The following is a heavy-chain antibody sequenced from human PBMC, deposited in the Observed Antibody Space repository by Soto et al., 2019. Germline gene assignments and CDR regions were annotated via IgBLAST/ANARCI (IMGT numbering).Heavy chain of an antibody. V-gene: IGHV1-24*01. Sequence: ASVKVSCKDSGYTLTELSMHWVRQAPGKGLEWMGGFDPEDGETIYAQKFQGRVTMTEDTSTDTAYMELSRLRSEDTAVYYCATSITIFGVVTDDWFGPWGQGTLVTVSS. CDR1: GYTLTELS. CDR2: FDPEDGET. D-gene: IGHD3-3*01. J-gene: IGHJ5*02. CDR3: ATSITIFGVVTDDWFGP.